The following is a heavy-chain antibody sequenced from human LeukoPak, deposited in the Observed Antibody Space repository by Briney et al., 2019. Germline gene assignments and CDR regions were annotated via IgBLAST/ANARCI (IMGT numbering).Heavy chain of an antibody. V-gene: IGHV3-23*01. CDR2: VSESGGST. CDR1: GFTFSNYV. J-gene: IGHJ2*01. D-gene: IGHD6-13*01. Sequence: GGSLRLSCAASGFTFSNYVMSWVRQAPGKGLEWVSAVSESGGSTYYAASVKGRFTISRDNSKNTLYLQMSSLRAEDTALYYCAKDGDEYSSNWCWYFDLWGRGTLVTVSS. CDR3: AKDGDEYSSNWCWYFDL.